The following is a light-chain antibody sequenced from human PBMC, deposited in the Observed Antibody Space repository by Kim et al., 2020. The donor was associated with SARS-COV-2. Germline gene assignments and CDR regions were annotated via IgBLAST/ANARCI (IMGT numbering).Light chain of an antibody. V-gene: IGKV3-15*01. J-gene: IGKJ2*01. CDR2: GAS. Sequence: EIVMTQSPATLSVSPGERATLSCRASQSVSSNLAWYQQKPGQAPRLLIYGASTRATGIPARFSGSGSGTEFTLTISSLQSEDFAVYYCQQYNNWLPCYTFGQGTKLEI. CDR1: QSVSSN. CDR3: QQYNNWLPCYT.